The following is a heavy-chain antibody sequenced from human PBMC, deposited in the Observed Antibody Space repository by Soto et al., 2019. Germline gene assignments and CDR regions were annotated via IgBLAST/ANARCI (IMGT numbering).Heavy chain of an antibody. V-gene: IGHV2-5*02. CDR2: IYWDDDK. CDR3: AHTLTTAYAFDF. CDR1: GFSLSTSGVG. Sequence: QITLKESGPTLVKPTQTLTLTCTFSGFSLSTSGVGVGWIRQPPGKALEWLALIYWDDDKRYSPSLKSRLTITEDTSKNQVVLTMTNMDPVDTATYYCAHTLTTAYAFDFWGQGTMVTVSS. J-gene: IGHJ3*01. D-gene: IGHD4-17*01.